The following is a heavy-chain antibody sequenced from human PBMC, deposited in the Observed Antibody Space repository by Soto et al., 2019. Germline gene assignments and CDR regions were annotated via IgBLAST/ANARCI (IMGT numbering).Heavy chain of an antibody. CDR2: MNPTGGRT. D-gene: IGHD6-13*01. CDR1: GHTLTTYH. V-gene: IGHV1-46*01. Sequence: ASVKVSCKASGHTLTTYHMHWVRQAPGQGLEWMGVMNPTGGRTTYAQKFQGRVTITRDSSTSSVYMDLRSLRFDDTAMYYCARERSSSWTGEHNYYGRDGWGQGTTVTVSS. CDR3: ARERSSSWTGEHNYYGRDG. J-gene: IGHJ6*02.